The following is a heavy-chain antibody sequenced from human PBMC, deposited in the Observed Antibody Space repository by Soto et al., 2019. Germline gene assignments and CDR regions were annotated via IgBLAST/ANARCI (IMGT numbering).Heavy chain of an antibody. Sequence: GESLKISCKGSGYSFTSYWIGWVRQMPGKGLEWMGIIYPGDSDTRYSPSFQGQVTISADKSISTAYLQWSSLKASDTAMYYCATSSRAASHAFDIWGQGTMVTVSS. CDR1: GYSFTSYW. CDR3: ATSSRAASHAFDI. CDR2: IYPGDSDT. V-gene: IGHV5-51*01. J-gene: IGHJ3*02. D-gene: IGHD2-2*01.